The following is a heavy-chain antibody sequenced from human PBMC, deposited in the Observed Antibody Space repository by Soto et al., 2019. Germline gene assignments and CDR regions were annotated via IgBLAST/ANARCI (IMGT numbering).Heavy chain of an antibody. D-gene: IGHD3-10*01. Sequence: SVKVSCKASGGTFSSYAISWVRQAPGQGLEWMGGIIPIFGTANYAQKFQGRVTITADESTSTVYMELSSLRSEDTAVYYCATEGITMVRGVITPDPYYFDYWGQGTLVTVSS. V-gene: IGHV1-69*13. CDR3: ATEGITMVRGVITPDPYYFDY. J-gene: IGHJ4*02. CDR2: IIPIFGTA. CDR1: GGTFSSYA.